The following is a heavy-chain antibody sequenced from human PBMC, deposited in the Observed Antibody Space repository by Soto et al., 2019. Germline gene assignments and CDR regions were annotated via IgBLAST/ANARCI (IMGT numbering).Heavy chain of an antibody. D-gene: IGHD3-3*01. J-gene: IGHJ5*02. CDR2: IYYSGST. CDR3: ARTNDFTLWFDP. CDR1: GGSISSGGYY. Sequence: SETLSLTCTVSGGSISSGGYYWSWIRQLPGKGPEWIGQIYYSGSTNYNPSLKSRVTISVGTSKNQFSLKLSSVTAADTAVYYCARTNDFTLWFDPWGQGTLVTVSS. V-gene: IGHV4-61*08.